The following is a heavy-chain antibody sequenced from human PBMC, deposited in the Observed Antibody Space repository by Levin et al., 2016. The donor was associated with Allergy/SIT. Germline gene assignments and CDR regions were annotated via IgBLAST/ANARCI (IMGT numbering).Heavy chain of an antibody. J-gene: IGHJ3*02. Sequence: VRQAPGKGLEWIGEIYHSGSTNYNPSLKSRVTISVDKSKNQFSLKLSSVTAADTAVYYCARDRGVSSSSWPLDAFDIWGQGTMVTVSS. CDR2: IYHSGST. CDR3: ARDRGVSSSSWPLDAFDI. D-gene: IGHD6-13*01. V-gene: IGHV4-4*02.